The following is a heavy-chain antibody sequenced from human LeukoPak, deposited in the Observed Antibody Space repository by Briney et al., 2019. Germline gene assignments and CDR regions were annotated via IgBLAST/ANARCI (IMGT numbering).Heavy chain of an antibody. J-gene: IGHJ4*02. V-gene: IGHV3-66*01. Sequence: PGGSLRLSCAASGFTVSSNYMSWVRQAPGKGLEWVSVIYSGGSTYYADSVKGRFTISRDNSKNTLYLQMNSLRAEDTAVYYCARGRPDWLLPTAFDYWGQGTLVTVSS. CDR1: GFTVSSNY. D-gene: IGHD3-9*01. CDR3: ARGRPDWLLPTAFDY. CDR2: IYSGGST.